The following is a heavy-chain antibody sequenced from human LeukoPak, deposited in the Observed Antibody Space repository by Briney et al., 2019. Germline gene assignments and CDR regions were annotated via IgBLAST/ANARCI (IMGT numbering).Heavy chain of an antibody. Sequence: GGSLRLSCAASGFTFSSYAMSWVRQAPGKGLEWVAYIPGSSSTMYYADSVKGRFTISRDNAKNSLDLQMNSLRDEDTAVYYCARGDYDSSGYHYYFDSWGQGTLVTVSS. V-gene: IGHV3-48*02. CDR2: IPGSSSTM. CDR3: ARGDYDSSGYHYYFDS. D-gene: IGHD3-22*01. CDR1: GFTFSSYA. J-gene: IGHJ4*02.